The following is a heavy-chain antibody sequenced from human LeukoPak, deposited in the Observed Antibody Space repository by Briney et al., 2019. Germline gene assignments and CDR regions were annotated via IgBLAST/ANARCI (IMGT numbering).Heavy chain of an antibody. V-gene: IGHV5-51*01. J-gene: IGHJ6*02. CDR2: IYPGDSDT. CDR1: GYSFTSYW. CDR3: ARLAGYCSGGSCYSPYYYYGMDV. Sequence: GESLQISCKGPGYSFTSYWIGWVRQMPGKGLEWMGIIYPGDSDTRYSPSFQGQVTISADKSISTAYLQWSSLKASDTAMYYCARLAGYCSGGSCYSPYYYYGMDVWGQGTTVTVSS. D-gene: IGHD2-15*01.